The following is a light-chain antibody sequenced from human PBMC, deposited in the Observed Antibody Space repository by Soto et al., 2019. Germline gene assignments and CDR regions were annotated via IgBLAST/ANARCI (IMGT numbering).Light chain of an antibody. Sequence: EILLTQCPAPLSRSPGEGATLSCRASQSIYSKLAWYQRRRGQTPRLLIYDASTMATGIPARFSGIGFGTEISLTISSYQSEDLSVYYCQQYDSWPRLTFGGGTKVEIK. V-gene: IGKV3-15*01. CDR1: QSIYSK. CDR2: DAS. CDR3: QQYDSWPRLT. J-gene: IGKJ4*01.